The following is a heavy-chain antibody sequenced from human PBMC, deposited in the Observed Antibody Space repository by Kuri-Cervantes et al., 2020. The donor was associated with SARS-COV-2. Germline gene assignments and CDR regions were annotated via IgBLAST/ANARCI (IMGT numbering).Heavy chain of an antibody. CDR3: ARGNYDILTGSPWYFDY. CDR1: GYTFTSYA. D-gene: IGHD3-9*01. Sequence: SVKVSCKASGYTFTSYAISWVRQAPGQGLEWMGGIIPIFGTANYAQKFQGRVTITADKSTSTAYMELSSLRSEDTAVYYCARGNYDILTGSPWYFDYWGQGTLVTVSS. CDR2: IIPIFGTA. V-gene: IGHV1-69*06. J-gene: IGHJ4*02.